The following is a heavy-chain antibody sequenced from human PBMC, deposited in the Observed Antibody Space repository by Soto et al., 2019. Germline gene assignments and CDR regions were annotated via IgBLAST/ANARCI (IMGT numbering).Heavy chain of an antibody. CDR1: GFTFSNAW. J-gene: IGHJ4*02. D-gene: IGHD3-16*02. V-gene: IGHV3-15*07. CDR3: TTDFERPIMITFGGVIVFDY. CDR2: IKSKTDGGTT. Sequence: GGSLRLSCAASGFTFSNAWMNWVRQAPGKGLEWVGRIKSKTDGGTTDYAAPVKGRFTISRDDSKNTLYLQMNSLKTEDTSVYYCTTDFERPIMITFGGVIVFDYWGQGTLVTVSS.